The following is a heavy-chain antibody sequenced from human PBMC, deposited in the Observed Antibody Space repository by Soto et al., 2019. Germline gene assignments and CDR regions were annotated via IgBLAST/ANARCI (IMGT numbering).Heavy chain of an antibody. CDR3: AIRDVFLGTFDP. Sequence: SVKVSCKASGGTFSSYAISWVRQAPGQGLERMGGINPDFGKTNYAQKFQGRVTMTEDTSTDTAYMELSSLRSEDTAVYYCAIRDVFLGTFDPWGQETLVTVSS. V-gene: IGHV1-69*06. D-gene: IGHD3-16*01. CDR1: GGTFSSYA. J-gene: IGHJ5*02. CDR2: INPDFGKT.